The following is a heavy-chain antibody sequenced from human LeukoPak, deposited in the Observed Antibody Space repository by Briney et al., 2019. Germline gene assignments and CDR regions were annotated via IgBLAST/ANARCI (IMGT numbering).Heavy chain of an antibody. CDR3: ARAVDFWSGYSFDY. CDR2: IYYSGST. V-gene: IGHV4-59*11. J-gene: IGHJ4*02. D-gene: IGHD3-3*01. Sequence: SETLSLTCTVSGGSISFHFWSWIRQPPGKGLEWIGYIYYSGSTNYNPSLKSRVTISVDTSKNQFSLKLSSVTAADTAVYYCARAVDFWSGYSFDYWGQGTLVTVSS. CDR1: GGSISFHF.